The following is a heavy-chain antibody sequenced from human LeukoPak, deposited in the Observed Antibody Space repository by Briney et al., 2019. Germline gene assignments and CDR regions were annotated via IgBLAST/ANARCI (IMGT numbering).Heavy chain of an antibody. CDR3: ARDPNPDSSGYYS. V-gene: IGHV3-7*01. J-gene: IGHJ4*02. Sequence: GGSLRLSCAASGFTFSNYWMSWVRQAPGKGLEWVANIQQDGSEKYYVDSVKGRFTISRDNAKNSLYLQMNSLRAEDTAVYYCARDPNPDSSGYYSWGQGILVTVSS. D-gene: IGHD3-22*01. CDR1: GFTFSNYW. CDR2: IQQDGSEK.